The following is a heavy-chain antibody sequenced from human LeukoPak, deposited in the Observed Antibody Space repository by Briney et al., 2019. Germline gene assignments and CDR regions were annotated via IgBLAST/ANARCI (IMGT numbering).Heavy chain of an antibody. CDR3: AREVSGSPPGWFDP. J-gene: IGHJ5*02. Sequence: GASVKVSCKASGYTFTGYGISWVRQAPGQGREWMGWISAYNGNTNYAQKLQGRVTMTTDTSTSTGYMELRSLRSDDTAVYYCAREVSGSPPGWFDPWGQGTLATVSS. V-gene: IGHV1-18*01. CDR2: ISAYNGNT. CDR1: GYTFTGYG. D-gene: IGHD3-10*01.